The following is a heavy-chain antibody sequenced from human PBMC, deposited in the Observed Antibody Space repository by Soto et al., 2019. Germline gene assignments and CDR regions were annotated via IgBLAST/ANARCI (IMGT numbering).Heavy chain of an antibody. CDR2: VHNGGST. J-gene: IGHJ4*02. Sequence: QLQLQESGPGLVKPSETLSLTCTVSGASVSSSSNYWGWIRQPPGKGLEWIGSVHNGGSTYYSPSLKSRVTISADTSKNQFPLNLSSVTAADTAVYYCARGLSSPSATGVWGQGTLVTVSS. V-gene: IGHV4-39*01. CDR3: ARGLSSPSATGV. D-gene: IGHD6-6*01. CDR1: GASVSSSSNY.